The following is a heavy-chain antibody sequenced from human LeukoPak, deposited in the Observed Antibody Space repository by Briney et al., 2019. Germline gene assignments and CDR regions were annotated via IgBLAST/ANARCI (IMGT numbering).Heavy chain of an antibody. Sequence: HTGDSLRLSCATSGFDFGGACGMGWVRQAPEKGLEWVSTISGGGETTHYADSVKGRLTISRDNARNTLYLQIDRLRPEDTAIYYCVREAGCGWPLDYWGRGTLVTVSS. J-gene: IGHJ4*02. V-gene: IGHV3-23*01. CDR1: GFDFGGACG. CDR2: ISGGGETT. D-gene: IGHD6-19*01. CDR3: VREAGCGWPLDY.